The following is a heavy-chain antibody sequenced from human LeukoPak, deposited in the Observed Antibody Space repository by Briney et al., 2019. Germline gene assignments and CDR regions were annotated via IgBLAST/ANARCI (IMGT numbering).Heavy chain of an antibody. Sequence: GGSLRLSCAASGFTFSSYSMNWVRQAPGKGLEWVSSISSSSSYIYYADSVKGRFTISRDNAKNSLYLQMNSLRAEDTAVYYCARDPIRSGYYQDDVFDIWGQGTMVTVSS. CDR2: ISSSSSYI. V-gene: IGHV3-21*01. J-gene: IGHJ3*02. CDR3: ARDPIRSGYYQDDVFDI. D-gene: IGHD3-3*01. CDR1: GFTFSSYS.